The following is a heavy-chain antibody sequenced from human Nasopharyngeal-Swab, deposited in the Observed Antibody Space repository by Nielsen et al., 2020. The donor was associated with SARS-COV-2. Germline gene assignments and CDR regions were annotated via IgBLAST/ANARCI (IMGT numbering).Heavy chain of an antibody. CDR3: ARESSGYDSNYYYGMDV. Sequence: GESLKISCAASGFTFSSYWMSWVRKAPGKGLEWVANIKQDGSEKYYVDSVKGRFTISRDNAKNSLYLQMNSLRAEDTAVYYCARESSGYDSNYYYGMDVWGQGTTVTVSS. CDR1: GFTFSSYW. V-gene: IGHV3-7*03. J-gene: IGHJ6*02. CDR2: IKQDGSEK. D-gene: IGHD5-12*01.